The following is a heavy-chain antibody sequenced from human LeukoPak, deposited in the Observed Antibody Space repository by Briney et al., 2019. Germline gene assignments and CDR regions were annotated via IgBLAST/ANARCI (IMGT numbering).Heavy chain of an antibody. D-gene: IGHD5-12*01. CDR2: LYSNNIT. Sequence: GGSLRLSCAASGFTVNNNYMTWVRQAPGKGLEWVSVLYSNNITYYADSVKGRFTISRDNAKNTLYLQMNSLRAEDTAVYYCTRDWRNLGYDYWGQGTLVTVSS. CDR1: GFTVNNNY. V-gene: IGHV3-53*01. J-gene: IGHJ4*02. CDR3: TRDWRNLGYDY.